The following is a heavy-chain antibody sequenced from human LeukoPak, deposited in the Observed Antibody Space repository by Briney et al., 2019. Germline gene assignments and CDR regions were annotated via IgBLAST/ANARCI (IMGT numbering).Heavy chain of an antibody. CDR1: GYTFTNYA. Sequence: GASVKVSCKASGYTFTNYAMNWVRQAPGQGLEWMGWINTNTGNPTYAQGFTGRFVFSLDTSVSTAYLQISSLQPEDTAVYYCARLPSGSRAVYYFDYWGQGTLATVSS. CDR3: ARLPSGSRAVYYFDY. CDR2: INTNTGNP. V-gene: IGHV7-4-1*02. J-gene: IGHJ4*02. D-gene: IGHD1-26*01.